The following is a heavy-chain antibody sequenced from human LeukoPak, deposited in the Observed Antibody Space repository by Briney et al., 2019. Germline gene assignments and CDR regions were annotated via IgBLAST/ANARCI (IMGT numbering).Heavy chain of an antibody. Sequence: GGSLRLSCAASGFTFSSYWMSWVRQAPGKGLEWVANIKQDGSEKYYVDSVKGRFTISRDNAKNSLYLQMNSLRAEDTAVYYCAKDISGSCYSGIGSWGQGTLVTVSS. J-gene: IGHJ4*02. CDR1: GFTFSSYW. CDR3: AKDISGSCYSGIGS. CDR2: IKQDGSEK. V-gene: IGHV3-7*03. D-gene: IGHD2-15*01.